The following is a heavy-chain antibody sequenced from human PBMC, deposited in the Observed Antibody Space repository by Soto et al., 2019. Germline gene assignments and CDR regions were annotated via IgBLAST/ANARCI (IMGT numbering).Heavy chain of an antibody. CDR1: GYRFAAYY. V-gene: IGHV1-46*01. CDR2: ITPRGGES. CDR3: ARVHCGGDCRPGEWFYYYGMDV. Sequence: QVQLVQSGAEMKTPGASVEVSCKASGYRFAAYYIHWVRQAPGQGLEWMGIITPRGGESKYAQKFQGRLTMTRDTSTSTVYMDLRSLTFEDTAVYYCARVHCGGDCRPGEWFYYYGMDVWGQGTTVTVS. D-gene: IGHD2-21*01. J-gene: IGHJ6*02.